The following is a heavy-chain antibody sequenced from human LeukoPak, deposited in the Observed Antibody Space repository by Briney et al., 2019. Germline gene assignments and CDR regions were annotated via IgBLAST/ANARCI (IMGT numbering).Heavy chain of an antibody. CDR1: GGTFSSYA. V-gene: IGHV1-46*01. CDR2: INPSGGST. Sequence: GSSVKVSCKASGGTFSSYAISWVRQAPGQGLEWMGIINPSGGSTSYAQKFQGRVTMTRDTSTSTVYMELSSLRSEDTAVYYCASGGGSYYFDYWGQGTLVTVSS. CDR3: ASGGGSYYFDY. J-gene: IGHJ4*02. D-gene: IGHD2-15*01.